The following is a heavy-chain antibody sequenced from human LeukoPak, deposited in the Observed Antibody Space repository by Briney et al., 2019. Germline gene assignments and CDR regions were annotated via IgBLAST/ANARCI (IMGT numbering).Heavy chain of an antibody. CDR1: GFTFTKYW. CDR3: ARDLWAQQAGDGFDI. Sequence: GGSLRLSCAAPGFTFTKYWMSWVRQAPGKRLECVASINQDESVKRYVDSAKGRFTISRDNTQNSVYLEMNSLTAEGTALYYCARDLWAQQAGDGFDIWGQGTMVTVSS. J-gene: IGHJ3*02. CDR2: INQDESVK. D-gene: IGHD6-13*01. V-gene: IGHV3-7*03.